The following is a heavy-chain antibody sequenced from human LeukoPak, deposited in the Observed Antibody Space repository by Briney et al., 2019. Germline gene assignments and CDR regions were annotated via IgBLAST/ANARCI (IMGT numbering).Heavy chain of an antibody. Sequence: ASVKVSCKASGYTFTEYYYHWVRQSPGQGLEWMGWISAYNGNTNYAQKLQGRVTMTTDTSTSTAYMELRSLRSDDTAVYYCARLQGYCSGGSCYSDYWGQGTLVTVSS. D-gene: IGHD2-15*01. CDR3: ARLQGYCSGGSCYSDY. V-gene: IGHV1-18*04. CDR2: ISAYNGNT. CDR1: GYTFTEYY. J-gene: IGHJ4*02.